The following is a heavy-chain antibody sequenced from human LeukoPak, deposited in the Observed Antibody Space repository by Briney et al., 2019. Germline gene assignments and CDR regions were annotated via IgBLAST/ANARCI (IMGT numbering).Heavy chain of an antibody. D-gene: IGHD2-8*01. CDR3: ARVGDCTNGVCYNYYYYYMDV. V-gene: IGHV3-48*01. CDR2: ISSRSSTI. Sequence: GGSLRLSCAASGFTFSSYAMHWVRQAPGKGLEWVSYISSRSSTIYYADSVKGRFTISRDNAKNSLYLQMNSLRAEDTALYYCARVGDCTNGVCYNYYYYYMDVWGKGTTVTVSS. J-gene: IGHJ6*03. CDR1: GFTFSSYA.